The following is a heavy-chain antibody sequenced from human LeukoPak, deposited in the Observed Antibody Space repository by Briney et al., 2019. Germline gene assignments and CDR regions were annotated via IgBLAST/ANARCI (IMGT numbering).Heavy chain of an antibody. J-gene: IGHJ4*02. CDR2: IYYSGST. CDR1: GGSISSSSYY. Sequence: SETLSLTCTVSGGSISSSSYYWGWIRQPPGKGLEWIGSIYYSGSTYYNPSLKSRVTISVDTSKNQFSLKLSSVTAADTAVYYCARVPSTIIVADYWGQGTLVTVSS. D-gene: IGHD3-22*01. V-gene: IGHV4-39*07. CDR3: ARVPSTIIVADY.